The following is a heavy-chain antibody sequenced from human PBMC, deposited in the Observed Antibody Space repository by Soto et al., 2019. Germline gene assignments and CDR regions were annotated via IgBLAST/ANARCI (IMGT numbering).Heavy chain of an antibody. CDR3: ARGYCSGGSCFEFDY. Sequence: ASVKVSCKTSGYTFTDYGISWVRQAPGQGLEWMGWISPYNGNTNYAQKLQGRVTMTTDTSASTAYVELRSLRSDDTAVYYCARGYCSGGSCFEFDYWGQGTLVTVSS. CDR1: GYTFTDYG. D-gene: IGHD2-15*01. V-gene: IGHV1-18*01. CDR2: ISPYNGNT. J-gene: IGHJ4*02.